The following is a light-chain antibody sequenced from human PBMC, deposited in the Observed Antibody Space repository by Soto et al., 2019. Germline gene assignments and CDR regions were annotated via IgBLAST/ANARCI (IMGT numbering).Light chain of an antibody. Sequence: QSVLTQPPSVSAAPGQKVTICCSGSSSNIGNNYVSWYQQLPGTAPKLLIYDNNKRPSGIPDRFSGSKSGTSATLGITGLQTGDEADYYCGTWDSSLSAEVFGAGTKLTVL. CDR2: DNN. V-gene: IGLV1-51*01. CDR1: SSNIGNNY. J-gene: IGLJ2*01. CDR3: GTWDSSLSAEV.